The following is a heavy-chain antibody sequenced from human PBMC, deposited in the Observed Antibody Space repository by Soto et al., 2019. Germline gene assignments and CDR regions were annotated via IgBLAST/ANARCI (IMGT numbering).Heavy chain of an antibody. Sequence: GGSLRLSCAASGFTFSSYAMSWVRQAPGKGLEWVSSISGSGGSTYYADSVKGRFTISRDNSKNTLYLQMNSLRAEDTALYYCAKDVSGLASRPVDYWGQGTLVTVSS. CDR1: GFTFSSYA. V-gene: IGHV3-23*01. J-gene: IGHJ4*02. CDR3: AKDVSGLASRPVDY. D-gene: IGHD6-6*01. CDR2: ISGSGGST.